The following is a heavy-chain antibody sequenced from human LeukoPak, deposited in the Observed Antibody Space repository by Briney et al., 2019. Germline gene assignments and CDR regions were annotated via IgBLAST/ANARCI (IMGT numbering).Heavy chain of an antibody. CDR3: ARHLGYVWGSYRYYYFDY. Sequence: NPSETLSLTCTVSGGSVSSGSYYWGWIRQPPGKGLEWIGNIYYSGSTYYNPSLKSRVTISVDTSKNQFSLKLSSVTAADTAVYYCARHLGYVWGSYRYYYFDYWGQGTLVTVSS. D-gene: IGHD3-16*02. J-gene: IGHJ4*02. CDR1: GGSVSSGSYY. V-gene: IGHV4-39*01. CDR2: IYYSGST.